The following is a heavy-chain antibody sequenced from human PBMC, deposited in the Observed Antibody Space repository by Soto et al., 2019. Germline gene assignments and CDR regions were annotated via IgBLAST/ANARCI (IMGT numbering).Heavy chain of an antibody. J-gene: IGHJ4*02. CDR1: GFTFSSYS. V-gene: IGHV3-48*02. Sequence: GGSLRLSCAASGFTFSSYSMNWVRQAPGKGLEWVSYISSSSSTIYYADSVKGRFTISRDNAKNSLYLQMNSLRDEDTAVYYCARVVNDILTGYSYYFDYWGQGTLVTVSS. D-gene: IGHD3-9*01. CDR3: ARVVNDILTGYSYYFDY. CDR2: ISSSSSTI.